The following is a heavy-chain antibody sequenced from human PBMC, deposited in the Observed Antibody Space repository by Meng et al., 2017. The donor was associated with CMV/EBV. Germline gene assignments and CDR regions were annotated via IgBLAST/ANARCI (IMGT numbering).Heavy chain of an antibody. V-gene: IGHV1-18*01. CDR2: ISAYNGNT. CDR3: ARELKATYDFWSGYYYFDY. CDR1: GYTFTSYG. Sequence: ASVKVSCKASGYTFTSYGISWVRQAPGQGLEWMGWISAYNGNTNYAQKLQGRVTMTTDTSTSTAYMELRSLRSDDTAVYYCARELKATYDFWSGYYYFDYWGQGTLVTGLL. J-gene: IGHJ4*02. D-gene: IGHD3-3*01.